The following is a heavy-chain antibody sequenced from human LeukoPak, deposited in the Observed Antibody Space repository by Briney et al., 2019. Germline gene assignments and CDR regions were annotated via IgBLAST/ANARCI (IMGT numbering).Heavy chain of an antibody. CDR1: GYSISSGYY. CDR2: IYHSGST. D-gene: IGHD6-19*01. J-gene: IGHJ5*02. CDR3: ARARLSSGWLVNWFDP. V-gene: IGHV4-38-2*02. Sequence: SETLSLTCTVSGYSISSGYYWGWIRQPPGKGLEWIGSIYHSGSTYYNPSLKSRVTISVDTSKNQFSLRLSSVTAADTAVYYCARARLSSGWLVNWFDPWGQGTLVTVSS.